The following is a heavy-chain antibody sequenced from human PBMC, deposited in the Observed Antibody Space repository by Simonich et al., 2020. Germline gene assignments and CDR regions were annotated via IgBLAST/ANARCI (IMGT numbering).Heavy chain of an antibody. Sequence: EVQLVESGGGLVKPGGSLRLSCAASGVTFSSYSMNGFRQAPGKGLEWVSSIRRRSSYIYYADSVKGRFTISRDNAKNSLYLQMNSLRAEDTAVYYCARDAAGDYWGQGTLVTVSS. V-gene: IGHV3-21*01. CDR2: IRRRSSYI. D-gene: IGHD6-13*01. CDR1: GVTFSSYS. J-gene: IGHJ4*02. CDR3: ARDAAGDY.